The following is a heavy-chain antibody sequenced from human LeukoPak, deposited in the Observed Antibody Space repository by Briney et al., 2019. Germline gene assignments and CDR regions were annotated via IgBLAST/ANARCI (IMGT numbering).Heavy chain of an antibody. CDR1: GYTFTGYY. V-gene: IGHV1-69*05. CDR2: IIPIFGTA. J-gene: IGHJ4*02. Sequence: SVKVSCKASGYTFTGYYMHWVRQAPGQGLEWMGRIIPIFGTANYAQKFQGRVTITTDESTGTAYMELSSLRSEDTAVYYCARDQIERYYDILTGYYNGDWGQGTLVTVSS. D-gene: IGHD3-9*01. CDR3: ARDQIERYYDILTGYYNGD.